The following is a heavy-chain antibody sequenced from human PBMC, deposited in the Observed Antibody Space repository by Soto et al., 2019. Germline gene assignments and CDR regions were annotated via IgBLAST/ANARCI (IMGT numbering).Heavy chain of an antibody. D-gene: IGHD3-10*01. CDR1: GFTFSNYW. CDR3: ARDGSGSYYPRKNGMDV. V-gene: IGHV3-7*05. Sequence: GGSLRLSCAASGFTFSNYWMSWVRQAPGKGLEWVANIKQDGSEKYYVDSVKGRFTISRDNAKNSLDLQMNSLRAEDTAVYYCARDGSGSYYPRKNGMDVWGQGTTVTVSS. CDR2: IKQDGSEK. J-gene: IGHJ6*02.